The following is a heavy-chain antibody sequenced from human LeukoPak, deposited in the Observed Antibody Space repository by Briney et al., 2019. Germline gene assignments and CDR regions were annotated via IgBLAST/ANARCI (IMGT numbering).Heavy chain of an antibody. CDR1: GFTFSSYA. CDR2: ISGSASNT. J-gene: IGHJ4*02. Sequence: QPGGPLRLSCAASGFTFSSYAMRWVRQAPGKGLKWVSSISGSASNTYYADSVKGRFTISRDNSKNTLYLQMNSLRAEDTAVYYCAKYYGSGSYYEGLDYWGQGTLVTVSS. D-gene: IGHD3-10*01. CDR3: AKYYGSGSYYEGLDY. V-gene: IGHV3-23*01.